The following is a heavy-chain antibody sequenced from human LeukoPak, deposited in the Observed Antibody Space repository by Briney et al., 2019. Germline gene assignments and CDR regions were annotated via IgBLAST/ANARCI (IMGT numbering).Heavy chain of an antibody. V-gene: IGHV1-18*04. J-gene: IGHJ4*02. CDR3: ARVPPSAHQMLSSDY. D-gene: IGHD2-2*01. CDR2: ISANNGET. Sequence: ASVKVSCKTSSYTFTNYGISWVRQAPGQGLEWMAWISANNGETRYAQNLQDRVTMTTDTSTSTAYMELRSLRSDDTAVYYCARVPPSAHQMLSSDYWGQGTQVTVSS. CDR1: SYTFTNYG.